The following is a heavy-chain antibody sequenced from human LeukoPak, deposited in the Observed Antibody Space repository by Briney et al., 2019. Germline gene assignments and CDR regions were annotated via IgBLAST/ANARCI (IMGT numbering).Heavy chain of an antibody. J-gene: IGHJ3*02. D-gene: IGHD6-19*01. CDR2: IYSGGST. Sequence: AGGSLRLSCAASGFTVSSNYMSWVRQAPGKGLEWVSVIYSGGSTYYADSVKGRFTISRDNSKNTLYLQMNSLRAEDTAVYYCAGGGYSRGWYGLWAFDIWGQGTMVTVSS. CDR1: GFTVSSNY. CDR3: AGGGYSRGWYGLWAFDI. V-gene: IGHV3-53*01.